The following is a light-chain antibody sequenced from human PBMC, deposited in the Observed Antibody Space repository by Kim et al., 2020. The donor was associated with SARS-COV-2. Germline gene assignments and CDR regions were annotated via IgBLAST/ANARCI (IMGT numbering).Light chain of an antibody. CDR1: QSVGSS. CDR2: DAF. V-gene: IGKV3-11*01. Sequence: EIVLTQSPGTLSLSPGERATLSCRASQSVGSSFAWYQQKPGQAPRLLIYDAFSRATGSPARFSGSGSGTDFTLTISSLEPEDFAVYYCQQRGNWPLTFGQGTKVDIK. J-gene: IGKJ1*01. CDR3: QQRGNWPLT.